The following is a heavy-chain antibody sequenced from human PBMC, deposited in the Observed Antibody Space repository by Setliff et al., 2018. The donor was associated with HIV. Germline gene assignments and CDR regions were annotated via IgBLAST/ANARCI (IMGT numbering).Heavy chain of an antibody. CDR1: GDSISSVSYS. D-gene: IGHD2-8*01. CDR3: ARSFGNGNSRLGN. CDR2: MYSGGNT. V-gene: IGHV4-39*01. Sequence: TVSGDSISSVSYSWGWIRQPPGKGLEWIGYMYSGGNTYYKPSLKSRVTMSVDSSKNQFSLKVNSVTAADTAVYYCARSFGNGNSRLGNWGQGTLVTVSS. J-gene: IGHJ4*02.